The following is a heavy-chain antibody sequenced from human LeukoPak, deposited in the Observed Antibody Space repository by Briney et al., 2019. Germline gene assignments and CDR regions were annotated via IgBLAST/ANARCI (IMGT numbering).Heavy chain of an antibody. CDR2: IYSGGST. V-gene: IGHV3-53*01. Sequence: QPGGSLRLSCAASGFTVSSNYMSWVRQAPGKGLEWVSVIYSGGSTYYADSVKGRFTISRDNSKNTLYLQMNSLRAEDTAVYYCARGYCGGDCYSLTENDAFDIWGQGTMVTVSS. CDR3: ARGYCGGDCYSLTENDAFDI. J-gene: IGHJ3*02. CDR1: GFTVSSNY. D-gene: IGHD2-21*02.